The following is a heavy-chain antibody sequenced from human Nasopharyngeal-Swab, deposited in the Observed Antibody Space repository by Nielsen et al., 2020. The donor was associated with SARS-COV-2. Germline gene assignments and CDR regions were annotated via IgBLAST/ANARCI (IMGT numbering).Heavy chain of an antibody. J-gene: IGHJ6*02. V-gene: IGHV4-30-2*01. D-gene: IGHD3-10*01. Sequence: WIRQPPGKGLEWIGYIYHSGSTYYNPSLKSRVTISVDRSKNQFSLKLSFVTAADTAVYYCASVRGYYYGMDVWGQGTTVTVSS. CDR3: ASVRGYYYGMDV. CDR2: IYHSGST.